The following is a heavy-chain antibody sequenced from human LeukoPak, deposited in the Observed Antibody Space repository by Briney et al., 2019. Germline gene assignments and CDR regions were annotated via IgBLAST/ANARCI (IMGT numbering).Heavy chain of an antibody. CDR1: GDSIASSSYF. D-gene: IGHD6-19*01. J-gene: IGHJ4*02. CDR2: IYYSGTS. CDR3: ARAPDPNSSGWYYFDD. Sequence: SETLSLTCTVSGDSIASSSYFWGWIRQPPGKGLEWIGSIYYSGTSYCNPSLKSRVTISVDTSKSQFFLQLSSVTAADTAVYYCARAPDPNSSGWYYFDDWGQGTLVTVSS. V-gene: IGHV4-39*01.